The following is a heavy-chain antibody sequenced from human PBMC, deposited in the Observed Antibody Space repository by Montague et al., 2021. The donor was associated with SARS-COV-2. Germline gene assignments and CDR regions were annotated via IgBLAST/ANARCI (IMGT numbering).Heavy chain of an antibody. Sequence: SETLSLTCTVSGGSISSHFWSFIRQPPGKGLEWIGYINSNGGTNDNPSLRSRLTMSVATSKNQFSLQLRSMTPTDTAVYFCARATSVRGAVSWFDPWGQGILVTVSS. J-gene: IGHJ5*02. V-gene: IGHV4-59*11. CDR3: ARATSVRGAVSWFDP. CDR2: INSNGGT. D-gene: IGHD3-10*01. CDR1: GGSISSHF.